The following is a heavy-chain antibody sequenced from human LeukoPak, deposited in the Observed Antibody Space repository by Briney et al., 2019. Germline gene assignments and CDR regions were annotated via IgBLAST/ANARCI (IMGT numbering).Heavy chain of an antibody. D-gene: IGHD3-10*01. V-gene: IGHV5-51*01. CDR1: GYSFTSYW. Sequence: GESLKISCKGSGYSFTSYWIGWVRQMPGKGLEWMGIIYPGDSDTRYSPSFQGQVTISADKSISTAYLQWSSLKASDTAMYYCARHSGTTMVRGVTNYYYYYGMDVWGQGTTVIVSS. CDR3: ARHSGTTMVRGVTNYYYYYGMDV. CDR2: IYPGDSDT. J-gene: IGHJ6*02.